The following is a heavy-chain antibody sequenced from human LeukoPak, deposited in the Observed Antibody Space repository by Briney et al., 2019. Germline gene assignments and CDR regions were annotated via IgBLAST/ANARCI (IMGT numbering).Heavy chain of an antibody. CDR3: ARDLSAAGTINPYNWFDP. CDR2: IIPIFGTA. J-gene: IGHJ5*02. CDR1: GGTFSSYA. D-gene: IGHD6-13*01. Sequence: ASVKVSCKASGGTFSSYAISWVRQAPGQGLEWMGGIIPIFGTANYAQKFQGRVTFTADESTSTAYMELSSLRSEDTAVYYCARDLSAAGTINPYNWFDPWGQGTLVTVSS. V-gene: IGHV1-69*13.